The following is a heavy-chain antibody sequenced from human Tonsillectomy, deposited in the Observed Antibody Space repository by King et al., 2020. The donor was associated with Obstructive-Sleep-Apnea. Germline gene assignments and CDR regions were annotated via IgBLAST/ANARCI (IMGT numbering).Heavy chain of an antibody. J-gene: IGHJ4*02. Sequence: TLKESGPVLVKPTETLTLIFTVSGVSLSNARMGVSWIRQPPGEALGWLAHIFSNDEKSYSTSLNSSLTFSKDTSKRQVGLTMTNMYPVDTATYYCARIESHYCGSGSYFRYWGQGTLVTVSS. CDR3: ARIESHYCGSGSYFRY. CDR2: IFSNDEK. D-gene: IGHD3-10*01. CDR1: GVSLSNARMG. V-gene: IGHV2-26*01.